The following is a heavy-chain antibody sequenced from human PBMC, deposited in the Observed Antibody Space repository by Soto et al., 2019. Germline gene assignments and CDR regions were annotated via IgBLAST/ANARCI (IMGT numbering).Heavy chain of an antibody. J-gene: IGHJ4*02. Sequence: EVQLVESGGGLVLPGGSLRLSCVTSGLTFSNYWMHWVRQAPGKGLVWVSRISTDGSSTDYADSMKGRFTISRDNAKNTLYLQMNSLRAEDTAVYYCARDTFGLHYWGQGTLVTVSS. CDR2: ISTDGSST. D-gene: IGHD3-16*01. CDR3: ARDTFGLHY. V-gene: IGHV3-74*01. CDR1: GLTFSNYW.